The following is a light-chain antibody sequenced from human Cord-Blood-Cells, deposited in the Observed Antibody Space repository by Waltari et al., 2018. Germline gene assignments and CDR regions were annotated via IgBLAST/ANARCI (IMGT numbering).Light chain of an antibody. Sequence: QSALPQPASVSGSPGQSITISCTGTSSDVGGYTYVPWYQQHPGKAPKLMIYEVSNRPSGVSNRFSGSKSGNTASLTISGLQAEDEADYYCSSYTSSSNYVFGTGTKVTVL. CDR3: SSYTSSSNYV. CDR2: EVS. V-gene: IGLV2-14*01. CDR1: SSDVGGYTY. J-gene: IGLJ1*01.